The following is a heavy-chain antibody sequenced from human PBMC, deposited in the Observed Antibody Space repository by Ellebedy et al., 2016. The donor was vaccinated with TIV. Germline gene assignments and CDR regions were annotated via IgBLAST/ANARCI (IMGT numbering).Heavy chain of an antibody. Sequence: ASVKVSXXASGYTFTSYDINWVRQATGQGLEWMGWMNPNSGNTGYAQKFQGRVTMTRNTSISTAYMELSSLRSEDTAVYYCARGRGVVVPAAMNDYWGQGTLVTVSS. CDR1: GYTFTSYD. CDR2: MNPNSGNT. J-gene: IGHJ4*02. CDR3: ARGRGVVVPAAMNDY. D-gene: IGHD2-2*01. V-gene: IGHV1-8*01.